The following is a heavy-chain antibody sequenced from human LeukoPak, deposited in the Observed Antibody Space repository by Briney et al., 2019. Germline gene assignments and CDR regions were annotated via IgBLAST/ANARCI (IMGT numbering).Heavy chain of an antibody. D-gene: IGHD2-2*02. V-gene: IGHV3-53*01. Sequence: PGGSLRLSCAASGFTVSSNYMSWVRQAPGKGLEWVSVIYSGGSTYYADSVKGRFTISRDNSKNTLYLQMNSLRAEDTAVYYCARELGLVVPAAIPRYYYYYYMDVWGKGTTVTVSS. CDR3: ARELGLVVPAAIPRYYYYYYMDV. J-gene: IGHJ6*03. CDR2: IYSGGST. CDR1: GFTVSSNY.